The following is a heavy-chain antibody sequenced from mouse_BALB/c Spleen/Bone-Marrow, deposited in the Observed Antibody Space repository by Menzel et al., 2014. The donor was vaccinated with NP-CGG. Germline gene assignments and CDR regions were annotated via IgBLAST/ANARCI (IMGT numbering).Heavy chain of an antibody. CDR3: ARSTTVKDYFDY. CDR1: GYAFTNYL. D-gene: IGHD1-1*01. J-gene: IGHJ2*01. Sequence: QVQLQQSGAELVRPGTSVKSCKASGYAFTNYLIEWLKQRPGQGLEWIGVLNPGSGGSHYNEKFKGKATLTADKSSSTAYMQLSSLTSDDSAVYFCARSTTVKDYFDYWGQGTTLTVSS. CDR2: LNPGSGGS. V-gene: IGHV1-54*01.